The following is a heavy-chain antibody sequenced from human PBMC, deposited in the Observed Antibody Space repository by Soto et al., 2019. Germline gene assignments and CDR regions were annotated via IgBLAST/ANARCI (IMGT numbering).Heavy chain of an antibody. D-gene: IGHD2-21*01. J-gene: IGHJ4*02. V-gene: IGHV4-30-2*01. Sequence: PSQTPSPPSPVSWGSLRSGGYSRGLIRQPPGKGLEWIGYIYHSGSTYYNPSLKSRVTISVDRSKNQFSLKLSSVTAADTAVYYCARGDFGEFDYWGQGTLVTVSS. CDR2: IYHSGST. CDR1: WGSLRSGGYS. CDR3: ARGDFGEFDY.